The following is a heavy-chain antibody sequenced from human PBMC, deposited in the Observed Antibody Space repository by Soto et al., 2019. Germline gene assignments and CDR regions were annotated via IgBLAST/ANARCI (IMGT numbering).Heavy chain of an antibody. Sequence: EVQLVESGGGLVQPGRSLRLSCAASGFPFDDYAMHWVRHGPGKGMEWVSSISWNSGNLGYADSVKGRFTISRDNAKNSRYLQMNSLRGEETALYSCSKGASTTFFALTDYLGKGTMVTVSS. CDR2: ISWNSGNL. D-gene: IGHD4-17*01. V-gene: IGHV3-9*01. J-gene: IGHJ4*02. CDR1: GFPFDDYA. CDR3: SKGASTTFFALTDY.